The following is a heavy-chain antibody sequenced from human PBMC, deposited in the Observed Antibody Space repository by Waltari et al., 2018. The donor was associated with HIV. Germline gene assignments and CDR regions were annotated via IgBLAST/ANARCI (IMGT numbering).Heavy chain of an antibody. CDR2: ISGGGNYI. CDR3: ARVGCSSTSCYTFDL. Sequence: EVQLVESGGGLVKPGESLKVSCAASGFIFSGYTMNWVRQAAGKGLEWVASISGGGNYIFYADSVKGRFTISRDNAKNSLYLQLSGLRAEDAALYYCARVGCSSTSCYTFDLWGQGALVTVSS. CDR1: GFIFSGYT. V-gene: IGHV3-21*01. D-gene: IGHD2-2*02. J-gene: IGHJ4*02.